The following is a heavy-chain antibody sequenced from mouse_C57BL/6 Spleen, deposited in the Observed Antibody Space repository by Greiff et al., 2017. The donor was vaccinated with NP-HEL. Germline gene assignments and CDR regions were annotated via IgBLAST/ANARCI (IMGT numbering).Heavy chain of an antibody. CDR3: ARDDYFDV. D-gene: IGHD2-3*01. V-gene: IGHV1-22*01. Sequence: VQLQQSGPELVKPGASVKMSCKASGYTFTDYNMHWVKQSHGKSLEWIGYINPNNGGTSFNQKFKGKATLTVNKPCSTACMELRSLTSEDSAVYYCARDDYFDVWGTGTTVTVSS. J-gene: IGHJ1*03. CDR1: GYTFTDYN. CDR2: INPNNGGT.